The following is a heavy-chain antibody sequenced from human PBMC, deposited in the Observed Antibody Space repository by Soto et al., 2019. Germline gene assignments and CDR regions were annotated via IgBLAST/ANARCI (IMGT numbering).Heavy chain of an antibody. D-gene: IGHD6-13*01. CDR2: IYYSGST. CDR1: GGSISSGGYY. Sequence: SETLSLTCTVSGGSISSGGYYWSWIRQHPGKGLEWIGYIYYSGSTYYNPSLKSRVTISVDTSKNQFSLKLSSVTAADTAVYYCARVTNYSSSWYWFDYWGQGTLVTVS. CDR3: ARVTNYSSSWYWFDY. J-gene: IGHJ4*02. V-gene: IGHV4-31*03.